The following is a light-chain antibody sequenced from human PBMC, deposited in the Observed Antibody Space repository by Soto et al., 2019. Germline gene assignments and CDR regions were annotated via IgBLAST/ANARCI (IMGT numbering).Light chain of an antibody. CDR3: QQYNSYSET. CDR1: QGVSNY. V-gene: IGKV1-17*03. Sequence: DIKMSQSPSVMSASVGDRVTITCRASQGVSNYVAWFQQKPGKVPKRLIFAASHLQSGVPSRFSGSGSGTDFTLTISSLQPEDFATYYCQQYNSYSETFGQGTKVDIK. CDR2: AAS. J-gene: IGKJ1*01.